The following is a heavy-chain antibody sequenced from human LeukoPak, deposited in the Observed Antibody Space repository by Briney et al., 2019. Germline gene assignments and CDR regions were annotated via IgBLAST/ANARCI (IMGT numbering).Heavy chain of an antibody. V-gene: IGHV4-34*01. CDR2: INHSGST. J-gene: IGHJ4*02. Sequence: PSETLSLTCAVYGGSFSGYYWSWIRQPPGKGLEWIGEINHSGSTNYNPSLKSRVTISVDTSKNQFSLKLSSVTAADTAVYYCARKGHDSSGYYYVGPGAFDYWGQGTLVTVSS. CDR1: GGSFSGYY. D-gene: IGHD3-22*01. CDR3: ARKGHDSSGYYYVGPGAFDY.